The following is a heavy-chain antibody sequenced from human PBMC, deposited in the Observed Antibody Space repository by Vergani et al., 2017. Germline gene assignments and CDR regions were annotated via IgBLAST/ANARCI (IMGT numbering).Heavy chain of an antibody. CDR1: GGSISSGGYY. CDR2: IYYNGNT. CDR3: ARAGGYCSSTTCYTSVDF. D-gene: IGHD2-2*02. V-gene: IGHV4-31*03. J-gene: IGHJ4*02. Sequence: QVQLQESGPGLVKPSQTLSLTCTVSGGSISSGGYYWTWIRQHPGKGLEWIGYIYYNGNTYSNPSLKSRVTISVDTSKNKFSLNLSSVTAADTAVYYCARAGGYCSSTTCYTSVDFWGQGSLVTVSS.